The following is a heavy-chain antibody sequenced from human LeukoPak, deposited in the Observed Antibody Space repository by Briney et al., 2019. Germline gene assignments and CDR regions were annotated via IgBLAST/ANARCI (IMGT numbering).Heavy chain of an antibody. CDR2: IYHSGIT. CDR3: ATLVSTRYYFDY. V-gene: IGHV4-38-2*02. CDR1: GYSISSGNY. Sequence: SETLSLTCTVSGYSISSGNYWDWIRQPPGKGLEWIGSIYHSGITYYNHFNSSLKSRVTISIDTPKNQFSLRLTSVTAADTAVYFCATLVSTRYYFDYWGQGTLVTVSS. D-gene: IGHD5/OR15-5a*01. J-gene: IGHJ4*02.